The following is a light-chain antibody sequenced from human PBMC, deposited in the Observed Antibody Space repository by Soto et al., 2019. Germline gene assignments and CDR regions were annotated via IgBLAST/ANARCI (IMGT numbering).Light chain of an antibody. CDR3: AAWDDSLNGVV. CDR2: SNN. J-gene: IGLJ2*01. Sequence: QSVLTQQPSASGTPGQRVTISCSGSSSNIGSNTVNWYQQLPGTAPKLLIYSNNQRPSGVPDRFSGSKSGTSASLAISGLQSEDEADYYCAAWDDSLNGVVFGEGTKLTVL. V-gene: IGLV1-44*01. CDR1: SSNIGSNT.